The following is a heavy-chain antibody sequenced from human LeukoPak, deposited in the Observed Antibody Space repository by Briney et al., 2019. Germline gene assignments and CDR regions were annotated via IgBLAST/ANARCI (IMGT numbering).Heavy chain of an antibody. CDR2: MNPNSGNT. J-gene: IGHJ4*02. D-gene: IGHD3-9*01. Sequence: ASVKVSCKASGYTFTSYDINWVRQATGQGLEWMGWMNPNSGNTGYAQKFQGRVTMTEDTSTDTAYMELSSLRSEDTAVYYCATTRDILTGYYYDWDYWGQGTLVTVSS. V-gene: IGHV1-8*02. CDR3: ATTRDILTGYYYDWDY. CDR1: GYTFTSYD.